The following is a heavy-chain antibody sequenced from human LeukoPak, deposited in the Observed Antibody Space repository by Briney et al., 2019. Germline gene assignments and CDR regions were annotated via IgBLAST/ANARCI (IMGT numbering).Heavy chain of an antibody. CDR3: ARAMTYYDFWSGPGRSYYYYGMDV. V-gene: IGHV4-39*07. CDR2: IYNSGSS. J-gene: IGHJ6*02. CDR1: GVSISSTSHA. Sequence: SETLSLTCTVSGVSISSTSHAWGWSRQPPGKGLEWLGNIYNSGSSNYNPSLKSRVTISVDTSKNQFSLKLSSVTAADTAVYYCARAMTYYDFWSGPGRSYYYYGMDVWGQGTTVTVSS. D-gene: IGHD3-3*01.